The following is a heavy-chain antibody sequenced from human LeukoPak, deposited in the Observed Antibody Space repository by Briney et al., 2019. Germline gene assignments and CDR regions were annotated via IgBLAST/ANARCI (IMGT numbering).Heavy chain of an antibody. J-gene: IGHJ4*02. CDR1: GFTFSSYT. V-gene: IGHV3-21*01. CDR2: ISSSSSYI. D-gene: IGHD3-22*01. CDR3: ARDLYYDSSGYYEVDY. Sequence: GGSLRLSCAASGFTFSSYTMNWVRQAPGKGLEWVSSISSSSSYIYYADSVKGRFTISRDNAKNSLYLQMNSLRAEDTAVYYCARDLYYDSSGYYEVDYWGQGTLVTVSS.